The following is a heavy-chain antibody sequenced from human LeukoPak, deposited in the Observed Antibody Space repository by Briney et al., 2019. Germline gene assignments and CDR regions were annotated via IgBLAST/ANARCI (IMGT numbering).Heavy chain of an antibody. V-gene: IGHV4-34*01. CDR3: ARGPLAFRRVAGIFS. D-gene: IGHD6-19*01. CDR2: IIHSGGT. CDR1: GGSFNGYS. Sequence: TSETLSLTCAVSGGSFNGYSYTWIRQPPGKGLEWIGEIIHSGGTGYNPSVKSRLTISVDTSRKQFSLKLTSVTAADTALYFCARGPLAFRRVAGIFSWGRGTQVTVSS. J-gene: IGHJ5*02.